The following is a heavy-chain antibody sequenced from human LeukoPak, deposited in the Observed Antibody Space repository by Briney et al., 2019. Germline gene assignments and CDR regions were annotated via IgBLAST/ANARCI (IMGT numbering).Heavy chain of an antibody. CDR2: INSDGSTT. CDR3: AKDMGFGELLSYDY. D-gene: IGHD3-10*01. V-gene: IGHV3-74*01. J-gene: IGHJ4*02. CDR1: GFTFSSYW. Sequence: GGSLRLSCAASGFTFSSYWMHWVRQAPGKGLVWVSHINSDGSTTSYADSVKGRFTISRDNAKNTLYLQMNSLRAEDTAVYHCAKDMGFGELLSYDYWGQGTLVTVSS.